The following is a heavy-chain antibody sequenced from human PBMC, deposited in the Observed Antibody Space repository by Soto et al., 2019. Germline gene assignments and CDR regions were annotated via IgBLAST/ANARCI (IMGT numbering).Heavy chain of an antibody. J-gene: IGHJ4*02. CDR1: GGTFSSYT. Sequence: SVKVSWKASGGTFSSYTISWVRQAPGQGLEWMGRIIPILGIANYAQKFQGRVTITADKSTSTAYMELSSLRSEDTAVYYCARSPPTYDILPGYLSYWGQGTLVTVSS. CDR3: ARSPPTYDILPGYLSY. CDR2: IIPILGIA. V-gene: IGHV1-69*02. D-gene: IGHD3-9*01.